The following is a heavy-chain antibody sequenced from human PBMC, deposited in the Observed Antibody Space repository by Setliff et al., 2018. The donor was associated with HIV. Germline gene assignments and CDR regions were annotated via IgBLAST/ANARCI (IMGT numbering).Heavy chain of an antibody. D-gene: IGHD3-22*01. CDR1: GGSISSSNW. CDR3: ATRVYYYDSNKVLREEGFDP. Sequence: SETLSLTCAVSGGSISSSNWWSWVRQPPGKGLEWIGEIYHSGSTNYNPSLKSRVTISVDKSKNQFSLNLTSVTAADTAVYFCATRVYYYDSNKVLREEGFDPWGQGTLVTVSS. V-gene: IGHV4-4*02. J-gene: IGHJ5*02. CDR2: IYHSGST.